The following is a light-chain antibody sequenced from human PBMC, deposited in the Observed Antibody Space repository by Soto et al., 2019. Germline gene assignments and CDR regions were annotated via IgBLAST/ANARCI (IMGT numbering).Light chain of an antibody. CDR2: EVS. J-gene: IGLJ3*02. CDR1: SSDVGVYNY. Sequence: QSALTQPPSASGSPGQSVTISCTGTSSDVGVYNYVSWYQQHPGKAPKLMIYEVSKRPSGVPDRFSGSKSGNTASLTVSGLQAEDEADYYCSSYAGSNNPWVFCGGTKLTVL. V-gene: IGLV2-8*01. CDR3: SSYAGSNNPWV.